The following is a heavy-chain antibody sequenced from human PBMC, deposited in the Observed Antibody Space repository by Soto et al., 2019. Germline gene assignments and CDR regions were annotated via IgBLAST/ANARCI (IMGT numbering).Heavy chain of an antibody. CDR3: AHSPYSGSSYYFDY. CDR2: IYWDDDK. V-gene: IGHV2-5*02. D-gene: IGHD6-6*01. J-gene: IGHJ4*02. CDR1: GFSLSTSGVG. Sequence: QITLKESGPTLVKPTQTLTLTCTFSGFSLSTSGVGVGWIRQPPGKALEWLALIYWDDDKRDSPFLKSRLTITKYTSKNPVVLTVTNMDPVDTATYYCAHSPYSGSSYYFDYWGRVTLVTVSS.